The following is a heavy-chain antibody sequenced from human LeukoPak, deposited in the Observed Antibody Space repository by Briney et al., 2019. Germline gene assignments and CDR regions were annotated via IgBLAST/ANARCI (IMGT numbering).Heavy chain of an antibody. CDR1: GYTFTSYY. CDR2: INPSGGST. Sequence: ASVKVSCKASGYTFTSYYMHWVRQAPGQGLEWMGIINPSGGSTSYAQKFQGRVTMTRDTSTSTVYMELSSLRSEDTAVYYCARDSGYSYGSPHYFDYWGQGTLVTVSS. CDR3: ARDSGYSYGSPHYFDY. D-gene: IGHD5-18*01. J-gene: IGHJ4*02. V-gene: IGHV1-46*01.